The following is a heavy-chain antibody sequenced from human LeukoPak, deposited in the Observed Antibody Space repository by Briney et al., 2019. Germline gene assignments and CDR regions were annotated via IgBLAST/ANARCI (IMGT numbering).Heavy chain of an antibody. V-gene: IGHV3-30-3*01. D-gene: IGHD2-2*01. CDR1: GFTFSSYA. Sequence: GGSLRLSCAASGFTFSSYAMHWVRQAPGKGLEWVAVISYDGSNKYYADSVKGRFTISRDNSKNTLYLQMNSLRAKDTAVYYCARGEGTSSFDYWGQGTLVTVSS. CDR3: ARGEGTSSFDY. J-gene: IGHJ4*02. CDR2: ISYDGSNK.